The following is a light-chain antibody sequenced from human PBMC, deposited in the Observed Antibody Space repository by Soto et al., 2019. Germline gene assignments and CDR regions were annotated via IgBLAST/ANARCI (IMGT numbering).Light chain of an antibody. CDR3: QQYCSSPPVT. V-gene: IGKV3-20*01. J-gene: IGKJ5*01. Sequence: EIVLTQSPGTLSLSPGERATLSCRASQSVSSSYLAWYQQKPGQAPRLLIYGASGRATGIPDRFSGSGSGTDVSLTISRLEPEDFAVYYCQQYCSSPPVTFGQGTRLEIK. CDR1: QSVSSSY. CDR2: GAS.